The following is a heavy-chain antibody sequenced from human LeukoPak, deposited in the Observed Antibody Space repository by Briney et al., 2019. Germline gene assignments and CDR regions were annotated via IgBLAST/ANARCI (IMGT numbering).Heavy chain of an antibody. CDR3: AKDGSSGVAAASDAFDI. J-gene: IGHJ3*02. CDR2: ISAGGDDI. Sequence: PGGSLRLSCAASGFTFSTHAMNWVRQAPGKGLEWVSSISAGGDDIYYADSVKDWFTISRDNSKNTLYLQMNSLRAEDTAVYFCAKDGSSGVAAASDAFDIWGLGTMVTVSS. V-gene: IGHV3-23*01. D-gene: IGHD2-8*01. CDR1: GFTFSTHA.